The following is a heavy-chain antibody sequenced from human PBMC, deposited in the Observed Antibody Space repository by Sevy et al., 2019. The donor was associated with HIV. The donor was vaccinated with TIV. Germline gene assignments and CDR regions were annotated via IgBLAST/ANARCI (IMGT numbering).Heavy chain of an antibody. CDR1: GGSLNSYY. D-gene: IGHD4-17*01. CDR3: ARDSDSGLDY. V-gene: IGHV4-59*01. J-gene: IGHJ4*02. Sequence: SETLSLTCTVSGGSLNSYYWSWIRQPPGKGLEWIGYLFYTDSTNYNPSLKSQVTISVDRSKNQFSLELRSVTAADTAVYYCARDSDSGLDYWGQGTLVTVSS. CDR2: LFYTDST.